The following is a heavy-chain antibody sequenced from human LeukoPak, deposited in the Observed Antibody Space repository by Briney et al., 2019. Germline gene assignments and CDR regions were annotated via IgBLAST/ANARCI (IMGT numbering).Heavy chain of an antibody. J-gene: IGHJ3*02. CDR2: IKQDGSEK. CDR3: ARVGYYDSSAYYGRRAFDI. D-gene: IGHD3-22*01. CDR1: GFTFSSYW. V-gene: IGHV3-7*04. Sequence: PGGSLRLSCAASGFTFSSYWMSWVRQAPGKGLEWVANIKQDGSEKYYVDSVKGRFTISRDNAKNSLYLQMNSLRAEDTAVYYCARVGYYDSSAYYGRRAFDIWGQGTMVTVSS.